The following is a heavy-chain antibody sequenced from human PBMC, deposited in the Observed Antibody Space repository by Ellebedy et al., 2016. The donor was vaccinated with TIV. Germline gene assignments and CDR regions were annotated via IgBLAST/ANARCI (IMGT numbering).Heavy chain of an antibody. D-gene: IGHD3-10*01. CDR3: ARDSGFFDY. Sequence: GESLKISXAASGFTFSSYWMSCVRQAPGKGLEWVANIKQDGSEKYYVDSVKGRFTISRDNAKNSLYLQMNSLRAEDTAVYYCARDSGFFDYWGQGTLVTVSS. J-gene: IGHJ4*02. V-gene: IGHV3-7*01. CDR1: GFTFSSYW. CDR2: IKQDGSEK.